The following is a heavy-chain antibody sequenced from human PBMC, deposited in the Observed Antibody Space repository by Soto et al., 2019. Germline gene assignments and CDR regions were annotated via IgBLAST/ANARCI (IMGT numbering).Heavy chain of an antibody. J-gene: IGHJ6*02. Sequence: GEAVKISCKGCGYTFTEYWIGWGRQLPGKGLERVGIIYPGDSDTRYSPSFQGHVTITVDKSTSTAYLQWNTLKASDIAMYYCARHLSNFRYYYYAMDVWGQGTTVTVSS. V-gene: IGHV5-51*01. CDR3: ARHLSNFRYYYYAMDV. CDR2: IYPGDSDT. D-gene: IGHD4-4*01. CDR1: GYTFTEYW.